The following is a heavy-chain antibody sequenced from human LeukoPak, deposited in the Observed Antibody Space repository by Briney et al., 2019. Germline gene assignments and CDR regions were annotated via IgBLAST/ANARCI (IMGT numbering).Heavy chain of an antibody. D-gene: IGHD6-6*01. CDR1: GFTFSDYY. CDR2: ISSSGSTI. Sequence: GGSLRLSCAASGFTFSDYYMSWIRQAPGEGLEWVSYISSSGSTIYYADSVKGRFTISRDNAKNSLYLQMNSLRAEDTAVYYCARGAAGYTAARMYFDYWGQGTLVTVSS. J-gene: IGHJ4*02. CDR3: ARGAAGYTAARMYFDY. V-gene: IGHV3-11*01.